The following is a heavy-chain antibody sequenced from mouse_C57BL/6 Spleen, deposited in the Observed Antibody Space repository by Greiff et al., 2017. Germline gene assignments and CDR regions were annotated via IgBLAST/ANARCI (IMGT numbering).Heavy chain of an antibody. CDR1: GYSFTGYY. D-gene: IGHD2-12*01. CDR2: INPSTGGT. V-gene: IGHV1-42*01. Sequence: VQLQQSGPELVKPGASVKISCKASGYSFTGYYMNWVKQSPEKSLEWIGEINPSTGGTTYNQKFKAKATLTVDKSSSTAYMQLKSLTSEDSAVYYCASRGAYYSVWGTGTTVTVSS. J-gene: IGHJ1*03. CDR3: ASRGAYYSV.